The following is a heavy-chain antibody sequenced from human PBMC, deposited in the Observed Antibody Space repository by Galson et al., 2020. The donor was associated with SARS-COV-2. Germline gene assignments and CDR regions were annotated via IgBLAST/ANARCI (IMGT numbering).Heavy chain of an antibody. V-gene: IGHV3-9*01. J-gene: IGHJ6*02. Sequence: SLRLSCAASGFTFDDYAMHWVRQAPGKGLEWVSGISWNSGSIGYADSVKGRFTISRDNAKNSLYLQMNSLRAEDTALYYCAASGDYGPGGMDVWGQGTTVTVSS. CDR1: GFTFDDYA. CDR2: ISWNSGSI. D-gene: IGHD4-17*01. CDR3: AASGDYGPGGMDV.